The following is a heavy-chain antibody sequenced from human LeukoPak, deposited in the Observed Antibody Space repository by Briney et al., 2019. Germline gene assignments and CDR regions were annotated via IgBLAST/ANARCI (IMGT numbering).Heavy chain of an antibody. CDR1: GIIFSSYE. Sequence: AGSLTLSCAASGIIFSSYEMNWVRQAPGKGLGWDSYISSSGTTIYYADSVKGRFTISRDNPKNSMYLQMNSLRAENTAVYYCARMDSSSWYGSFDYWGQGTLVTVSS. V-gene: IGHV3-48*03. J-gene: IGHJ4*02. CDR2: ISSSGTTI. D-gene: IGHD6-13*01. CDR3: ARMDSSSWYGSFDY.